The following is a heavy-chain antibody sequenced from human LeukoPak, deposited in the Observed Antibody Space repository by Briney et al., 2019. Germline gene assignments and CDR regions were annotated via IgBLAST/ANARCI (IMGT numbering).Heavy chain of an antibody. V-gene: IGHV1-46*01. D-gene: IGHD5-18*01. CDR3: ARVGYSYIDS. Sequence: ASVKVSCKASGYTFINFYIHWVRQAPGQGLEWMGIINPSGGSTTYAQKFQGRVTVTRDTSTSTVYMELSSLRSEDTAVYYCARVGYSYIDSWGQGTLVTVSS. J-gene: IGHJ4*02. CDR2: INPSGGST. CDR1: GYTFINFY.